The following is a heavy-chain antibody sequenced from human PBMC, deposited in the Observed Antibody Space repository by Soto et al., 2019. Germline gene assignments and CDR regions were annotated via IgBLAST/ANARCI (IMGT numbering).Heavy chain of an antibody. Sequence: EVQLVESGGGLVQPGGSLRLSCAASGFTFSSYSMNWVRQAPGKGLEWVSYISSSSSTIYYADSVKGRFTISRDNAKNSLYLQMNSLKTEDTAVYYCTTDYVVAATPIDYWGQGTLVTVSS. CDR3: TTDYVVAATPIDY. V-gene: IGHV3-48*01. J-gene: IGHJ4*02. CDR2: ISSSSSTI. CDR1: GFTFSSYS. D-gene: IGHD2-15*01.